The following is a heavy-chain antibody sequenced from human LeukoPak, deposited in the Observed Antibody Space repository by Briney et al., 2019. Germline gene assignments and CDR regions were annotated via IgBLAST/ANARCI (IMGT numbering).Heavy chain of an antibody. CDR2: IYSGGST. J-gene: IGHJ4*02. Sequence: PGGSLRLSCAASGFTVSSNYMSWVRQAPGKGLEWVSVIYSGGSTYYADSVKGRFTISRDNSKNTLYLQMNSLRAEDTAVNYCARVEWELTLFDYWGQGTLVTVSS. CDR1: GFTVSSNY. CDR3: ARVEWELTLFDY. V-gene: IGHV3-66*02. D-gene: IGHD1-26*01.